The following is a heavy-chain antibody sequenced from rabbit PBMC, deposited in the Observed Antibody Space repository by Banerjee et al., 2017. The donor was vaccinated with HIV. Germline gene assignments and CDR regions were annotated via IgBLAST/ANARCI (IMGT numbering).Heavy chain of an antibody. Sequence: EESGGDLVKPEGSLTLTCTASGFSFSSSYWICWVRQAPGKGLEWIACIYNGDGSTYYASWAKGRFTISKTSSTTVTLQMTSLTAADTATYFCARDLLGVYTSGWDLWGQGTLVTVS. V-gene: IGHV1S45*01. CDR3: ARDLLGVYTSGWDL. J-gene: IGHJ3*01. D-gene: IGHD4-1*01. CDR1: GFSFSSSYW. CDR2: IYNGDGST.